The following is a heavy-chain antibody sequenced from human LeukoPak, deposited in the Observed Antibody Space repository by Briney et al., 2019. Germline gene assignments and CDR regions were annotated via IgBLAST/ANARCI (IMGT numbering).Heavy chain of an antibody. CDR3: ATVLGSGWFDP. D-gene: IGHD3-16*01. CDR2: ISAYNGNT. CDR1: GYTFTSYG. Sequence: GASVKVSCKASGYTFTSYGISWVRQAPGQGLEWMGWISAYNGNTNYAQKLQGRVTMTEDTSTDTAYMELSSLRSEDTAVYYCATVLGSGWFDPWGQGTLVTVSS. V-gene: IGHV1-18*01. J-gene: IGHJ5*02.